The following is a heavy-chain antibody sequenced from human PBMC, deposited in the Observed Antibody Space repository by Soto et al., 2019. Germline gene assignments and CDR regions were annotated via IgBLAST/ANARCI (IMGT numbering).Heavy chain of an antibody. CDR2: IYPSDSDS. CDR3: ARLPVLYSYAVD. V-gene: IGHV5-51*01. D-gene: IGHD3-16*01. J-gene: IGHJ4*01. Sequence: GESLKISCKASGYSFTSYWIGWVRQMPGKGLEWMGVIYPSDSDSRYSPSFQGQVTISADKSIRTVYLQWSSLKASDTAMYYCARLPVLYSYAVDWGQGTLVTVSS. CDR1: GYSFTSYW.